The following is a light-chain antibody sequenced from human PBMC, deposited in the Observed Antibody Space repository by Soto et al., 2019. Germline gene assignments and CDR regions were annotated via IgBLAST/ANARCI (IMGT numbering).Light chain of an antibody. V-gene: IGLV1-44*01. CDR3: AAWDEGLNGPYV. Sequence: QSVLTQPPSASGTPGQRVTISCSGSSSDIGSNPVNWYKQLPGTTPKLVVYNNNQRPSGVPDRFSGSKSGTSASLAISGLQSEDEADYYCAAWDEGLNGPYVFGTGTKLTVL. J-gene: IGLJ1*01. CDR1: SSDIGSNP. CDR2: NNN.